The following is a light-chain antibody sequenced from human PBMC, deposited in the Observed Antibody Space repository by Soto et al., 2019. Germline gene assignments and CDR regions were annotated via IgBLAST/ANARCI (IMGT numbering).Light chain of an antibody. CDR2: DVT. Sequence: QSALTQPASVSGSPGQSITISCTGTSSDIGDYDYVSWYQHLPGKAPKLLIFDVTHRPSGVSDRFSGSKSGNTASLTISGVRPEDDADYYCCSYTEVALDVVFGGGTKVTVL. CDR1: SSDIGDYDY. CDR3: CSYTEVALDVV. J-gene: IGLJ2*01. V-gene: IGLV2-14*01.